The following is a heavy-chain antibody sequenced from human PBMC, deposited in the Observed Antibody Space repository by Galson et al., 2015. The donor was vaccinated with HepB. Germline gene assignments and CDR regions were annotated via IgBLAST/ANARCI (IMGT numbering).Heavy chain of an antibody. D-gene: IGHD6-13*01. V-gene: IGHV3-30-3*01. J-gene: IGHJ6*02. CDR3: ARDWQMPRYSSSWYLFGNYYYYYGMDV. CDR1: GFTFSSYA. CDR2: ISYDGSNK. Sequence: SLRLSCAASGFTFSSYAMHWVRQAPGKGLEWVAVISYDGSNKYYADSVKGRFTISRDNSKNTLYLQMNSLRAEDTAVYYCARDWQMPRYSSSWYLFGNYYYYYGMDVWGQGTTVTVSS.